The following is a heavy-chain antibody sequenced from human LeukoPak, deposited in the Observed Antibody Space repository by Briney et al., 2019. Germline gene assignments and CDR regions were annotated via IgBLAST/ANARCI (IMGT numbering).Heavy chain of an antibody. CDR2: ISAYNGNT. CDR1: GYTFTSFG. D-gene: IGHD3-10*01. Sequence: ASVKVSCEASGYTFTSFGISWVRQAPGQGLEWMGWISAYNGNTNHAQKVQGRVTLTTDISASTAYMEVTSLRPDDTAVYYCTRDLGHGAGIFWDYWGQGTLVTVSS. J-gene: IGHJ4*02. CDR3: TRDLGHGAGIFWDY. V-gene: IGHV1-18*04.